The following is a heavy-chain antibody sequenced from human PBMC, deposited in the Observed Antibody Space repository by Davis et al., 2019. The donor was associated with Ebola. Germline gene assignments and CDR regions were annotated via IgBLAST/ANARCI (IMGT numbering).Heavy chain of an antibody. J-gene: IGHJ3*02. CDR1: GFTFSSYW. Sequence: GESLKISCAVSGFTFSSYWMSWVRQAPGKGLEWVANIKQDGSEIHYVDSVKGRFTISRDNSKNMLYLQMNSLRAEDTAVYYCAGEESGHDHDTFNIWGQGTMVTVSS. CDR3: AGEESGHDHDTFNI. V-gene: IGHV3-7*01. D-gene: IGHD5-12*01. CDR2: IKQDGSEI.